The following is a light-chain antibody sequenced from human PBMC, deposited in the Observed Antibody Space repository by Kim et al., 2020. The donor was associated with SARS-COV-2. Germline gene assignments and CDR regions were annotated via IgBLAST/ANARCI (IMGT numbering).Light chain of an antibody. J-gene: IGKJ1*01. CDR3: QQSYSTRWT. CDR1: QSISNY. V-gene: IGKV1-39*01. CDR2: GVS. Sequence: ASVGDRVTITCRASQSISNYLNWYQQKPGNAPKLLIYGVSSLQSGVQSRFSGSGSGTDFTLTISSLQPEDFATYYCQQSYSTRWTFGQGTKVDIK.